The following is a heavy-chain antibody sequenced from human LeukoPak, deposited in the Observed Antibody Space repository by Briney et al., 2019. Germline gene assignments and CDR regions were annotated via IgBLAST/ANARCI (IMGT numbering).Heavy chain of an antibody. Sequence: SETLSLTCAVSGVSITDNWWSWVRQPPGKGLEWIGEILHTGPTNFNPSLKSRVTISMDKSKNQLSLRLNSVTAADTAIYYCVRGGTYYLPYWGQGTLVTVSS. V-gene: IGHV4-4*02. CDR3: VRGGTYYLPY. J-gene: IGHJ4*02. CDR1: GVSITDNW. D-gene: IGHD1-26*01. CDR2: ILHTGPT.